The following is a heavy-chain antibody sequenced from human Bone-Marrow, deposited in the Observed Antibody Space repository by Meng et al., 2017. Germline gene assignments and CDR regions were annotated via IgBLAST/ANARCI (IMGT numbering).Heavy chain of an antibody. CDR3: ARYYYDSSGYYPD. Sequence: HLQGSGPGLVKPSETLSLPFTVSGGSISSSSYYWGWIRQPPGKGLEWIGSIYYSGSTYYNPSLKSRVTISVDTSKNQFSLKLSSVTAADTAVYYCARYYYDSSGYYPDWGQGTLVTVSS. J-gene: IGHJ4*02. V-gene: IGHV4-39*07. D-gene: IGHD3-22*01. CDR1: GGSISSSSYY. CDR2: IYYSGST.